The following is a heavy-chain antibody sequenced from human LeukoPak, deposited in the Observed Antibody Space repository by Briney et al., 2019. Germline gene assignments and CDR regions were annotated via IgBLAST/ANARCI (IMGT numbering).Heavy chain of an antibody. CDR2: INPNSGGT. D-gene: IGHD4-17*01. J-gene: IGHJ5*02. Sequence: VASVKVSCKASGYTFTSYGISWVRQAPGQGLEWMGWINPNSGGTNYAQKFQGRVTMTRDTSISTAYMELSRLRSDDTAVYYCAREGPTVTTPSWFDPWGQGTLVTVSS. V-gene: IGHV1-2*02. CDR1: GYTFTSYG. CDR3: AREGPTVTTPSWFDP.